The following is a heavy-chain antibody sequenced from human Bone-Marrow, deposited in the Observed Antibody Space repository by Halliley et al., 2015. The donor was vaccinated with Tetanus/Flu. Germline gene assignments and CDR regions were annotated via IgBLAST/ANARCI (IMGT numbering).Heavy chain of an antibody. CDR3: ARGGHCTDGVCYMFGF. CDR2: ISPYNGNR. D-gene: IGHD2-8*01. Sequence: WISPYNGNRTYAQNLQGRGTMTTDTATSTAYMDLTSLRSDDTAVYYCARGGHCTDGVCYMFGFWGQGTLVTVSS. J-gene: IGHJ4*02. V-gene: IGHV1-18*01.